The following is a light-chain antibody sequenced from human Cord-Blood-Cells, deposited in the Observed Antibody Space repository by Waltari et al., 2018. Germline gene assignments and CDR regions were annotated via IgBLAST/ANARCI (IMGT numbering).Light chain of an antibody. CDR3: QQYYSTPPT. Sequence: DIVMTQSPDSLAVSLGERATINCKSSQSVLYSSNNKNYLACYQQKPGQPPKLLIYWASTRESGVPDRFSGGGSGTDFTLTISSLQAEDVAVYYCQQYYSTPPTFGQGTKVEIK. CDR2: WAS. J-gene: IGKJ1*01. CDR1: QSVLYSSNNKNY. V-gene: IGKV4-1*01.